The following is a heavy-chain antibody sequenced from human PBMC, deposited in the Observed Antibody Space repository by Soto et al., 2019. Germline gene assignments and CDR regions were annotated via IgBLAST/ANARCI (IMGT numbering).Heavy chain of an antibody. Sequence: EVQLVESGGGPVRPGGSLKLSCAASGFNFITYSLSWVRQAPGKGLEWVASISSSAAYIDYADSVKGRFTIPRDNANNSLYLQMNSLRAEYTATYHCVRDGLDYYDTERLYFDNWGQGTLVTVSS. CDR1: GFNFITYS. J-gene: IGHJ4*02. D-gene: IGHD3-22*01. V-gene: IGHV3-21*01. CDR3: VRDGLDYYDTERLYFDN. CDR2: ISSSAAYI.